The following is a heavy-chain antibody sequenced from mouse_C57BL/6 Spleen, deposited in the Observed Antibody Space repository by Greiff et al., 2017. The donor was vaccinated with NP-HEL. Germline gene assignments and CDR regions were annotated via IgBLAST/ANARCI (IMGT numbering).Heavy chain of an antibody. CDR3: VRGDGGMDY. J-gene: IGHJ4*01. CDR2: IRSKSNNYAT. V-gene: IGHV10-1*01. Sequence: EVQLVESGGGLVQPKGSLKLSCAASGFSFNTYAMNRVRQAPGKGLEWVARIRSKSNNYATYYADSVKDRFTISRDDSESMLYLQMNNLKTEDTAMYYCVRGDGGMDYWGQGTSVTVSS. CDR1: GFSFNTYA. D-gene: IGHD3-3*01.